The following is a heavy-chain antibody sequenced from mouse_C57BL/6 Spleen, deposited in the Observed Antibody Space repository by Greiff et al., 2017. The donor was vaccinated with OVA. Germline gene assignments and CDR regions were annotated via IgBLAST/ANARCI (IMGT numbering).Heavy chain of an antibody. V-gene: IGHV14-4*01. CDR1: GFNIKDDY. J-gene: IGHJ4*01. Sequence: VQLQQSGAELVRPGASVKLSCTASGFNIKDDYMHWVKQRPEQGLEWIGWIDPENGDTEYASKFQGKATITADTSSNTSYLQLSSLTSEDTAVYYCTTGSYAMDYWGQGTSVTVSS. CDR3: TTGSYAMDY. CDR2: IDPENGDT.